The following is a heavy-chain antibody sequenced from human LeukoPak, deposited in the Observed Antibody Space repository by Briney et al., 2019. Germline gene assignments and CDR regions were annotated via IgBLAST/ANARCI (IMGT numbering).Heavy chain of an antibody. D-gene: IGHD1-7*01. V-gene: IGHV3-30*18. CDR2: ISYDGTIK. CDR1: GFTFSSYG. CDR3: AKDDWGNYGRSLDY. Sequence: PGRSLRLSCAASGFTFSSYGMHWVRQAPGKGLEWVAVISYDGTIKDYADSVKGRFTISRDNSKNTLYLQMSSLRAEDTAVYYCAKDDWGNYGRSLDYWGQGTLVTVSS. J-gene: IGHJ4*02.